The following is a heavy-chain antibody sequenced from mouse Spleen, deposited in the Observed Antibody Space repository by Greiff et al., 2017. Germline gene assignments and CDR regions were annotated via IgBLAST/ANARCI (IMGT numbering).Heavy chain of an antibody. V-gene: IGHV5-9-1*01. J-gene: IGHJ3*01. CDR2: ISSGGSYT. CDR3: ARERDGSSYSWFAY. Sequence: EVKLMESGGGLVKPGGSLKLSCAASGFTFSSYAMSWVRQTPEKRLEWVATISSGGSYTYYPDSVKGRFTISRDNAKNTLYLQMSSLRSEDTAMYYCARERDGSSYSWFAYWGQGTLVTVSA. CDR1: GFTFSSYA. D-gene: IGHD1-1*01.